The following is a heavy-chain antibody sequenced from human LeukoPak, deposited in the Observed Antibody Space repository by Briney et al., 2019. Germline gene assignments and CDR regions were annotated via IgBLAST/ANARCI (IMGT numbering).Heavy chain of an antibody. V-gene: IGHV3-7*01. CDR2: IKQDGSEK. D-gene: IGHD5-18*01. CDR1: GFTFSSYW. Sequence: GGSLRLSCAASGFTFSSYWMSWVRQAPGKGLEWVANIKQDGSEKYYVDSVKGRFTISRDNAKNSLYLQMNFLRAEDTAVYYCARDSPERGYSYGPLDNYFDYWGQGTLVTVPS. J-gene: IGHJ4*02. CDR3: ARDSPERGYSYGPLDNYFDY.